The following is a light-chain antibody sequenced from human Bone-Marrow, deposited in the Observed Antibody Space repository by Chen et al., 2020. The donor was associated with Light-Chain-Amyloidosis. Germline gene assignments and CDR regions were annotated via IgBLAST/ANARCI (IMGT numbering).Light chain of an antibody. CDR2: EDK. J-gene: IGLJ2*01. CDR3: QAWDSSTENVE. V-gene: IGLV3-1*01. Sequence: SYELTQPPSVSVSPGQTASITCSGDRLSDKSASWYQKRPGQAPVLVIYEDKRRPSGVPERVSGSTSGNTATLNISGAQAMDEAGYYCQAWDSSTENVEFGGGTKLTVL. CDR1: RLSDKS.